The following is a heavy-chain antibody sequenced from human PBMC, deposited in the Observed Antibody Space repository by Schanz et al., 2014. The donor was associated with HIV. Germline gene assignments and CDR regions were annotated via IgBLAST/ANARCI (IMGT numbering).Heavy chain of an antibody. Sequence: EVQLLDSGGGLVQPGGSLRVSCAASGFSFSRYAMNWVRQAPGKGLQWVSTISGSGDRTYYAESVRGRVTISRDNSKNILYLQMNSLRAEDTAVYYCAKPEYDSSGNSQSHFDYWGQGTLVTVSS. D-gene: IGHD3-22*01. V-gene: IGHV3-23*01. CDR2: ISGSGDRT. CDR1: GFSFSRYA. J-gene: IGHJ4*02. CDR3: AKPEYDSSGNSQSHFDY.